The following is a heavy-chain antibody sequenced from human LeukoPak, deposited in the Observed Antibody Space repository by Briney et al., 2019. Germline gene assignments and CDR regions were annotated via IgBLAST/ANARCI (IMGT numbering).Heavy chain of an antibody. V-gene: IGHV3-7*01. Sequence: GGSLRLSCAASGFTFSSYWMSWVRQAPGKGLEWVANIKQDGSEKYYVDSVKGRFTISRDNAKNSLYLQMNSLRAEDTAVYYCAKDLETWLQLLPYFDYWGQGTLVTVSS. CDR1: GFTFSSYW. J-gene: IGHJ4*02. D-gene: IGHD5-24*01. CDR3: AKDLETWLQLLPYFDY. CDR2: IKQDGSEK.